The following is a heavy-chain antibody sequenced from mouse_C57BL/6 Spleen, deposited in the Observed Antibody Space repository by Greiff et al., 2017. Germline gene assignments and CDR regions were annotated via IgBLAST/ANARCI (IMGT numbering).Heavy chain of an antibody. CDR3: ARDWDEGYFDV. CDR2: IDPSDSET. CDR1: GYTFTSYW. D-gene: IGHD4-1*01. J-gene: IGHJ1*03. V-gene: IGHV1-52*01. Sequence: QVQLQQPGAELVRPGSSVKLSCKASGYTFTSYWMPWVKQRPIQGLEWIGNIDPSDSETHYNQKFKDKATLTVDKSSSTAYVQLSSLTSEDSAVYYYARDWDEGYFDVWGTGTTVTVSS.